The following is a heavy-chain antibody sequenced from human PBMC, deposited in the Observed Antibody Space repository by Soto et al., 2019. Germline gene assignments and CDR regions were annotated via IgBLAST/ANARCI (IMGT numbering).Heavy chain of an antibody. D-gene: IGHD1-26*01. V-gene: IGHV1-46*01. CDR2: INPSGGST. J-gene: IGHJ4*02. Sequence: ASVKVSCKASGYTFTSYYMHWVRQAPGQGLEWMGIINPSGGSTSYAQKFQGRVTMTRDTSTSTVYMELSSLRSEDTAVYYCARDLFEGATHLAWTAYWGQGTLVTVSS. CDR3: ARDLFEGATHLAWTAY. CDR1: GYTFTSYY.